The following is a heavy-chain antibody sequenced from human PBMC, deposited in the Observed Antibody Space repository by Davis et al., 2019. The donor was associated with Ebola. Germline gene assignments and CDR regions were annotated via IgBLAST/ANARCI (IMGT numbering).Heavy chain of an antibody. V-gene: IGHV1-69*13. CDR3: AREPVPAADHDAFDI. CDR2: IIPIFGTA. J-gene: IGHJ3*02. CDR1: GGTFSSYA. D-gene: IGHD2-2*01. Sequence: SVKVSCKASGGTFSSYAISWVRQAPGQGLEWMGGIIPIFGTANYAQKFQGRVTITADESTSTAYMELSSLRSEDTAVYYCAREPVPAADHDAFDIWGQGTMVTVSS.